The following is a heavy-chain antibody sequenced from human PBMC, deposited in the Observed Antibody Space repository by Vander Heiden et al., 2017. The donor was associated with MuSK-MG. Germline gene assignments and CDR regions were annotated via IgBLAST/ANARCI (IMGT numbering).Heavy chain of an antibody. CDR3: ARDRTVANFDY. Sequence: QVQLVESGGGVVQPGRSLRLSCAASGFTFSSYGMHWVRQAPGKGLEWVAVIWYDGSNKYYADSVKGRFTISRDNSKNTLYLQMNSLRAEDTAGYYCARDRTVANFDYWGQGTLGTVSS. D-gene: IGHD4-17*01. CDR2: IWYDGSNK. J-gene: IGHJ4*02. CDR1: GFTFSSYG. V-gene: IGHV3-33*01.